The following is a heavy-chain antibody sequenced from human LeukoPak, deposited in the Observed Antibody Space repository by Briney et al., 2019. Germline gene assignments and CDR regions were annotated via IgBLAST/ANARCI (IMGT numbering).Heavy chain of an antibody. CDR3: ARDRPRGYSYGYDY. V-gene: IGHV1-2*02. CDR1: GYTFTGYY. CDR2: INPNSGGT. J-gene: IGHJ4*02. D-gene: IGHD5-18*01. Sequence: ASVKVSCKASGYTFTGYYMHWVRQAPGQGLEWMGWINPNSGGTNYAQKFQGRVTMTRDTSISTAYMELSRLRSDDTAVYYCARDRPRGYSYGYDYCGQGTLVTVSS.